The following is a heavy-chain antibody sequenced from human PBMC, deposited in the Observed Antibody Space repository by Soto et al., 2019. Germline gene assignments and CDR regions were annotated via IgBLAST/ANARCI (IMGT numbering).Heavy chain of an antibody. CDR3: ATSYGSGYRAFDS. J-gene: IGHJ4*02. CDR1: GDTFNFYS. V-gene: IGHV1-69*02. Sequence: QVQLVQSGADVQRPWSSVRVSCKASGDTFNFYSINWVRQAPGLGLQWMGRINPILSMSNYAPRFQGRVTMTADKSTSTAYMELSSLRSEDTAMYYCATSYGSGYRAFDSWGQGALVTVSS. CDR2: INPILSMS. D-gene: IGHD3-10*01.